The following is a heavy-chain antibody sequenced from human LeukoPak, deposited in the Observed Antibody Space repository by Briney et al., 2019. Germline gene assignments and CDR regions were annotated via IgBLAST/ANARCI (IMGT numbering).Heavy chain of an antibody. V-gene: IGHV4-34*01. J-gene: IGHJ5*02. Sequence: PSETLSLTCAVYGGSFSGYYWSWIRQPPGKGLEWIGEINHSGSINYNPSLKSRVTISVDTSKNQFSLKLSSVTAADTAVYYCARGAYSRMAYNWFDPWGQGTLVTVSS. CDR1: GGSFSGYY. CDR2: INHSGSI. D-gene: IGHD6-13*01. CDR3: ARGAYSRMAYNWFDP.